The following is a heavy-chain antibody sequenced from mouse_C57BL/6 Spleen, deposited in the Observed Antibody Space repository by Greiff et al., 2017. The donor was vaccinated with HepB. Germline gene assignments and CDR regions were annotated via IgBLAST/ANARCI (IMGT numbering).Heavy chain of an antibody. V-gene: IGHV5-16*01. D-gene: IGHD2-1*01. CDR2: INYDGSST. Sequence: EVKLVESEGGLVQPGSSMKLSCTASGFTFSDYYMAWVRQVPEKGLEWVANINYDGSSTYYLDSLKSRFIISRDNAKNILYLQMSSLKSEDTATYYCARERGYGNYYAMDYWGQGTSVTVSS. J-gene: IGHJ4*01. CDR1: GFTFSDYY. CDR3: ARERGYGNYYAMDY.